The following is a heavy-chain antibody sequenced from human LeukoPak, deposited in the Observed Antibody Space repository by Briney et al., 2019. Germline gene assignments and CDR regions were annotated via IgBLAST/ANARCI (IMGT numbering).Heavy chain of an antibody. D-gene: IGHD6-19*01. CDR3: ARGGIAVAGTLKY. CDR2: INHSGST. Sequence: KASETLSLTCAVYGGSFSGYYWSWIRQPPGKGLEWIGEINHSGSTNYNPSLKSRVTISVDTSKNQFSLELSSVTAADTAVYYCARGGIAVAGTLKYWGQGTLVTVSS. V-gene: IGHV4-34*01. CDR1: GGSFSGYY. J-gene: IGHJ4*02.